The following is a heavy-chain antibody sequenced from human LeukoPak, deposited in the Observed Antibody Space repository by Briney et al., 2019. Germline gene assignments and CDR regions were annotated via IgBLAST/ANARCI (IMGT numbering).Heavy chain of an antibody. CDR3: ASELLFPFDY. J-gene: IGHJ4*02. CDR2: IKQDGSEK. V-gene: IGHV3-7*03. CDR1: GFIFSRHW. D-gene: IGHD2-21*01. Sequence: GGSLRLSCAASGFIFSRHWMSWVRQAPGKGLEWVANIKQDGSEKYYVDSVKGRFTISRDNAKNSLYPKMNSLRAEDTAVYYCASELLFPFDYWGQGTLVTVSS.